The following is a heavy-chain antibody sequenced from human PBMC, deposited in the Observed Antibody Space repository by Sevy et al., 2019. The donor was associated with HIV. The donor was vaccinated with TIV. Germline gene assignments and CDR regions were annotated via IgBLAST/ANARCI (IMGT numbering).Heavy chain of an antibody. CDR1: GYSFASYG. CDR3: ARCLGGLRPWEYNCFDP. V-gene: IGHV1-18*01. D-gene: IGHD1-26*01. CDR2: VTPYNGNK. Sequence: ASVKVSCKASGYSFASYGISWVRQAPGQGLEWMGWVTPYNGNKKYAEKLQGRVSMTTDTSTSTGYMELRSLRSDDTAVYYCARCLGGLRPWEYNCFDPWGQGTLVTVSS. J-gene: IGHJ5*02.